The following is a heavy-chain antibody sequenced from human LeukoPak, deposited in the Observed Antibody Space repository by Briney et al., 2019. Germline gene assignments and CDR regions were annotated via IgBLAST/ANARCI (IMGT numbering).Heavy chain of an antibody. Sequence: SETLSLTCTVSGYSISSGYYWGWIRQPPGKGLEWIGSIYHSGSTYYNPSLKSRVTISVDTSKNQFSLKLSSVTAADTAVYYCVRGGGSEVCDYWGQGTLVTVSS. CDR3: VRGGGSEVCDY. D-gene: IGHD5-12*01. CDR1: GYSISSGYY. J-gene: IGHJ4*02. V-gene: IGHV4-38-2*02. CDR2: IYHSGST.